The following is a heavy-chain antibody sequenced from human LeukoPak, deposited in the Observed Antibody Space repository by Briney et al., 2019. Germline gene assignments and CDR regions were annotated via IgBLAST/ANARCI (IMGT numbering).Heavy chain of an antibody. CDR2: INCNGGST. D-gene: IGHD5-12*01. J-gene: IGHJ6*03. CDR1: GFTFDDYA. Sequence: GGSLRLSCAASGFTFDDYAMSWVRQAPGKGLEWVSGINCNGGSTGYADSVKGRFTISRDNAKNSLYLQMNSLRAEDTALYYCAREGVATIWGTYYYYMDVWGKGTTVTVSS. CDR3: AREGVATIWGTYYYYMDV. V-gene: IGHV3-20*04.